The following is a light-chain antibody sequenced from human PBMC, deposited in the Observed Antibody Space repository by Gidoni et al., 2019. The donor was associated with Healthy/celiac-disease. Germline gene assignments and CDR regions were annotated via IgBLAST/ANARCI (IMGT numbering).Light chain of an antibody. V-gene: IGLV3-1*01. CDR1: KLGDKY. CDR2: QDS. J-gene: IGLJ1*01. Sequence: YELTQPPSVSVSPGQTASITCSGDKLGDKYACWYQQKPGQSPVLVIYQDSKRPSGIPERFSGSNSGNTATLTISGTQAMDEADYYCQAWDSSTAVFGTGTKVTVL. CDR3: QAWDSSTAV.